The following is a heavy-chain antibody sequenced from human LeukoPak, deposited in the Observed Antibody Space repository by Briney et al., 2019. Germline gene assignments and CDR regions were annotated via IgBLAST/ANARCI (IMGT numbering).Heavy chain of an antibody. CDR2: IYSGGST. CDR3: ATRSYGDYGYYYGMDV. Sequence: TGGSLRLSCAASGFTVSSNYMSWVRQAPGKGLEWVSVIYSGGSTYYADSVKGRFTISRDNSKNTLYLQMNSLRAEDTAVYYCATRSYGDYGYYYGMDVWGQGTTVTVSS. D-gene: IGHD4-17*01. V-gene: IGHV3-53*01. J-gene: IGHJ6*02. CDR1: GFTVSSNY.